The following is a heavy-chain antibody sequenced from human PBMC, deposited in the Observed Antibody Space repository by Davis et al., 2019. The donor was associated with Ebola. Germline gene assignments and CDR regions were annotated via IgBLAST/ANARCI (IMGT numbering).Heavy chain of an antibody. J-gene: IGHJ5*02. Sequence: ASVKVSCKASGYTFTSYDINWVRQATGQGLEWMGWMNPNSGNTGYARKFQGRVTIIADGSTNTAYMELNTLTSDDTAVYYCARDGLVPDAIRGGFDPWGQGMLVTVSS. D-gene: IGHD2-2*01. V-gene: IGHV1-8*01. CDR3: ARDGLVPDAIRGGFDP. CDR2: MNPNSGNT. CDR1: GYTFTSYD.